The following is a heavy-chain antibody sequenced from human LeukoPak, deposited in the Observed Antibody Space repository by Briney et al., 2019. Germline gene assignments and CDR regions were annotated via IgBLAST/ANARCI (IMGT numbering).Heavy chain of an antibody. V-gene: IGHV4-34*01. CDR3: ARLGDSNYRYYYYYMDV. Sequence: SETLSLTCAVYGGSFSGYYWSWIRQPPGKGLEWIGEINHSGSTNYNPSLKSRVTISVDTSKNQFSLKLSSVTAADTAVYYCARLGDSNYRYYYYYMDVWGKGTTVTVSS. CDR1: GGSFSGYY. J-gene: IGHJ6*03. D-gene: IGHD4-11*01. CDR2: INHSGST.